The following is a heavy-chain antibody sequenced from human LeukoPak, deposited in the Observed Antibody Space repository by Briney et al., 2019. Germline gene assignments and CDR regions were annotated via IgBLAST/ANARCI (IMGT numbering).Heavy chain of an antibody. CDR2: IAHDETNR. D-gene: IGHD2-2*01. CDR1: GFTFGSYA. J-gene: IGHJ4*02. Sequence: PGGSLRLSCAASGFTFGSYAMHWVRQPPGKGLEWVAVIAHDETNRFYADSVKGRFTISRDNSMNTLHLRMDSLRPEDTAVYFCARDLTPGAPDYFDYWGQGTLVTVSS. CDR3: ARDLTPGAPDYFDY. V-gene: IGHV3-30*04.